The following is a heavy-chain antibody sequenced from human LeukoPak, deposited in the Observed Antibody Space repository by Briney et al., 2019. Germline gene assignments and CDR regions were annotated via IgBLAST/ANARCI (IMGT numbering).Heavy chain of an antibody. J-gene: IGHJ5*02. Sequence: ASVKVSCKASGYTFTGYYMHWVRQAPGQGPEWMGRINPNSGGTNYAQKFRGRVTMTRDTSISTAYMELSRLRSDDTAVYYCAREVWFGELKNWFDPWGQGTLVTVSS. CDR3: AREVWFGELKNWFDP. D-gene: IGHD3-10*01. V-gene: IGHV1-2*06. CDR1: GYTFTGYY. CDR2: INPNSGGT.